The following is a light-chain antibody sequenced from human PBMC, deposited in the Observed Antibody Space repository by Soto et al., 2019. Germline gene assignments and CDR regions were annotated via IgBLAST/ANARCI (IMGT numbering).Light chain of an antibody. Sequence: QSVLTQPPSTSGTPGQRVTISCSGSRSNIGSNTVTWYQQLPGTAPKLLIYSNNQRPSGVPDRFSGSKSGTSASLAISGLQSEDEADYYCQSYDSSLSASYVFGGGTKVTVL. J-gene: IGLJ1*01. CDR1: RSNIGSNT. V-gene: IGLV1-44*01. CDR3: QSYDSSLSASYV. CDR2: SNN.